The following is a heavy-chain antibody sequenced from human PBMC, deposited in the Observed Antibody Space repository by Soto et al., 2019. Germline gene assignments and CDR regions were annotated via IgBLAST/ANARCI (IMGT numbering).Heavy chain of an antibody. J-gene: IGHJ5*02. V-gene: IGHV4-39*02. Sequence: HLQLQQSGPGLVKPSETLSLTCTISAGAISSSSCYWGSVRQPPGKGLEGLASIYDSGRTYYYPYQQSRVTISVATFNDHCDLKSSSLTGADASVYCCARVILYYGSRGYYHADGWFCPCGGRTLVVVCS. CDR2: IYDSGRT. CDR1: AGAISSSSCY. D-gene: IGHD3-22*01. CDR3: ARVILYYGSRGYYHADGWFCP.